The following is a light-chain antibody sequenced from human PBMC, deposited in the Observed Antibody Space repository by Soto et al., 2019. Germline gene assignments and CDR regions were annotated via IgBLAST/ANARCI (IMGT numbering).Light chain of an antibody. Sequence: DIEMTQSPPPLSASVGARVTITCAACQLVSNWLAWYHQKPGEAPKVLIYKAPALESGVPSRFSGSGSGTEFTLTISSLQPDDFATYYCQQYKSFWTFGQGTKVELK. CDR3: QQYKSFWT. CDR1: QLVSNW. J-gene: IGKJ1*01. V-gene: IGKV1-5*03. CDR2: KAP.